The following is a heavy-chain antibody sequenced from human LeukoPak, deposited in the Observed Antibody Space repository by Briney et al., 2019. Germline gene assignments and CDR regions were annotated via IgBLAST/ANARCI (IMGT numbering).Heavy chain of an antibody. V-gene: IGHV1-2*02. CDR3: ARASSGYHHAIDS. J-gene: IGHJ4*02. Sequence: GASVKVSCKASGYTFTGYYMHWVRQAPGQGLEWMGWINPNSGGTNYAQKFQGRVTMTRDTSISTAYMELSRLRSDDTAVYYCARASSGYHHAIDSWGQGTLVTVSS. D-gene: IGHD3-22*01. CDR2: INPNSGGT. CDR1: GYTFTGYY.